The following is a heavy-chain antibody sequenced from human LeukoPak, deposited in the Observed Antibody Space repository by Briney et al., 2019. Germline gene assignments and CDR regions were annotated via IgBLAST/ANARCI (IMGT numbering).Heavy chain of an antibody. D-gene: IGHD4-23*01. CDR1: GFTFSSYA. J-gene: IGHJ4*02. CDR2: ISYDGSNK. CDR3: GRANGGNMWRGHYFDY. V-gene: IGHV3-30*14. Sequence: GRSLRLSCAASGFTFSSYAMHWVRQAPGKGLEWVAVISYDGSNKYYADSVKGRFTISRDNSKNTLYLQMNNLRAEDTAVYYCGRANGGNMWRGHYFDYWGQGTLVTVSS.